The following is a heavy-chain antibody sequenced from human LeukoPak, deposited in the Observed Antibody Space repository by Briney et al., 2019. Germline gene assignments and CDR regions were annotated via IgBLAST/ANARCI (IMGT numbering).Heavy chain of an antibody. CDR1: GFTFRNYE. D-gene: IGHD5-12*01. V-gene: IGHV3-48*03. CDR3: ARDYSGDEDFDY. CDR2: IDSGGAVK. Sequence: GGSLRLSCIGSGFTFRNYEMNWVRQAPGKGLEWVSFIDSGGAVKLYADSVKGRFTTSRGDTMNSLYLDMNSLRAEDTAVYYCARDYSGDEDFDYWGQGTLVTVSS. J-gene: IGHJ4*02.